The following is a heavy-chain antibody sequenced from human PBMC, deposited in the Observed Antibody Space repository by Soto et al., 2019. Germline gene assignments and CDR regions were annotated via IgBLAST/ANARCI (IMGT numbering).Heavy chain of an antibody. J-gene: IGHJ4*02. CDR1: GGSISSGDYY. D-gene: IGHD3-22*01. V-gene: IGHV4-30-4*01. Sequence: ASETLSLTCTVSGGSISSGDYYWSWIRQPPGKGLEWIGYIYYSGSTYYNPSLKSRVTISVDTSKNQFSLKLSSVTAADTAVYYCAREGYDSSGYYYGDYWGQGTLVTVSS. CDR3: AREGYDSSGYYYGDY. CDR2: IYYSGST.